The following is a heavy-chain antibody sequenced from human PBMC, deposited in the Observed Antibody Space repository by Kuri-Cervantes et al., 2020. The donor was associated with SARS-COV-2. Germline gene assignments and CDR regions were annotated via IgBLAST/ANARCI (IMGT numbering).Heavy chain of an antibody. V-gene: IGHV3-7*01. Sequence: GGSLRLSCAASGFTSSSYWISWVRKAPGKGLEWVANIKQDGSEKYYVDSVKGRFTISRDNAKNSLYMQMNSLRAEDTAVYYCAREFRSFTMIVADSFDIWGQGTMVTVSS. CDR1: GFTSSSYW. J-gene: IGHJ3*02. CDR3: AREFRSFTMIVADSFDI. CDR2: IKQDGSEK. D-gene: IGHD3-22*01.